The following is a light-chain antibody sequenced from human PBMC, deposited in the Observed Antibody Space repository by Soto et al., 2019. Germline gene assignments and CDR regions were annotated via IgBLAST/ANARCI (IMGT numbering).Light chain of an antibody. Sequence: QSALTQPPSVSGAPGQRVTISCTGSSSNIGAGYDVHWYQQRPGTAPKLLILGNINRPSGVPDRFSGSKSGTSASLAITGLQAEDEGDYYCQSYDSTLSARYVFGTGTKVTVL. CDR3: QSYDSTLSARYV. CDR2: GNI. CDR1: SSNIGAGYD. J-gene: IGLJ1*01. V-gene: IGLV1-40*01.